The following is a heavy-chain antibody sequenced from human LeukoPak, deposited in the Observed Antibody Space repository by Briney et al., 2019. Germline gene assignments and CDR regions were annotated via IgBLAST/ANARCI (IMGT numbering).Heavy chain of an antibody. CDR3: ARFPVLDTAMA. Sequence: SETLSLTCAVYTGPFSGYYWAWLRQPPGEGLEWVGEITHNANNKYNPSLESRFIISVDTSKNQCSLKLNSVTAADTAVYYCARFPVLDTAMAWGQGTQVTVSS. CDR2: ITHNANN. D-gene: IGHD5-18*01. CDR1: TGPFSGYY. V-gene: IGHV4-34*01. J-gene: IGHJ5*02.